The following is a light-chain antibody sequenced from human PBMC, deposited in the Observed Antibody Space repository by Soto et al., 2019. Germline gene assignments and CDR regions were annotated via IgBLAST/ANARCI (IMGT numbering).Light chain of an antibody. CDR1: SSDVGGYNH. V-gene: IGLV2-14*01. J-gene: IGLJ1*01. CDR3: SSYTTSNTH. CDR2: DVS. Sequence: QSALTQPASVSGSPGQSITISCTGTSSDVGGYNHVSWFQQHPGKAPKLMINDVSNRPSGVSTRFSGSESGNTASLTISGLQAEDEADYYCSSYTTSNTHFGTGTKLTVL.